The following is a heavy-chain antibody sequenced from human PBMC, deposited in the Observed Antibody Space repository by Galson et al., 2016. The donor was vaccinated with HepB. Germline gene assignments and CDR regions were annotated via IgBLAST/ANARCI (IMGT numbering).Heavy chain of an antibody. J-gene: IGHJ4*02. CDR3: ARGTRPYSNYPPTLDY. CDR2: MYYSGST. CDR1: CGSVTSGPYY. D-gene: IGHD4-11*01. V-gene: IGHV4-61*01. Sequence: LSLTCTVSCGSVTSGPYYWSWIRQPPGKGLEWVGYMYYSGSTNYNPSLKSRVTISIDTSKNQFSVKLRSVTAADTAVYFCARGTRPYSNYPPTLDYWGQGTLVTVSS.